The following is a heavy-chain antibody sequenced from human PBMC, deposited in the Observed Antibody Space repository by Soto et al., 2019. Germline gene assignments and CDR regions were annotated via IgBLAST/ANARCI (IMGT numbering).Heavy chain of an antibody. D-gene: IGHD3-10*01. J-gene: IGHJ5*02. CDR1: GYSFKTYS. CDR2: INAGSGDT. CDR3: ARNRLLWYEDFDP. V-gene: IGHV1-3*01. Sequence: QVQLVQSGAEVKKPGASVKVSCEASGYSFKTYSIHWVRQAPGQRLEWMGSINAGSGDTKYSPHFQGRVTITRDTTATTAYMELRSLRSEDTAVSYCARNRLLWYEDFDPWGQGTLVIVSS.